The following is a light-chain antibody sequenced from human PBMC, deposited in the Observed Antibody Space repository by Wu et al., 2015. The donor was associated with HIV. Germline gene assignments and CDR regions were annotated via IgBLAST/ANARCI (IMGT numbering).Light chain of an antibody. J-gene: IGKJ2*01. CDR1: QSISTY. CDR2: AAS. Sequence: DIQMTQSPSSLSASVGDRVTITCRASQSISTYLNWYQQKPGKAPKLLIYAASSLQSGVPSRFSGSGSGTDFTLTISSLQPEDFATYYRQQSYITLRTFGQGTKLETK. V-gene: IGKV1-39*01. CDR3: QQSYITLRT.